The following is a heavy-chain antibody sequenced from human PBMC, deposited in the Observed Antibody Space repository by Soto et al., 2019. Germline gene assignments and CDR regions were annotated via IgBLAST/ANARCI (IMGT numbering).Heavy chain of an antibody. CDR2: ISAYNGNT. CDR3: TRGGTPIDY. D-gene: IGHD3-16*01. CDR1: GYTFTNFG. J-gene: IGHJ4*02. V-gene: IGHV1-18*01. Sequence: QVQLVQSGAEVKKPGASVKVSCKTSGYTFTNFGLSWVRQAPGQGLEWVGWISAYNGNTNYAQNVQGKVTMTKDTTATTAHREVRSLTSDDTAVYYSTRGGTPIDYWRQGTLFTVSS.